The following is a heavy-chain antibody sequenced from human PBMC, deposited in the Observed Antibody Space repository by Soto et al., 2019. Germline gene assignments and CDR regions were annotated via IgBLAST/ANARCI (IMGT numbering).Heavy chain of an antibody. D-gene: IGHD6-19*01. V-gene: IGHV3-23*01. CDR1: GFPFSNYG. J-gene: IGHJ1*01. Sequence: PGGSLRLSCAASGFPFSNYGMHWVRQAPGKGLEWVSGISGSGDSTYYADSVKGRFTISRDNSKKTVYLQMNSLRAEDTAVYYCAKGVPGIAVAGTGYFQHWGQGTLVTVSS. CDR3: AKGVPGIAVAGTGYFQH. CDR2: ISGSGDST.